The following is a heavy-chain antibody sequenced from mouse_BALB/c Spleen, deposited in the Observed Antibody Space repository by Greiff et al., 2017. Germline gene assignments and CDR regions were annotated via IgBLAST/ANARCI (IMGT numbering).Heavy chain of an antibody. CDR3: TAVPGGYSFAY. V-gene: IGHV1S22*01. CDR1: GYTFTSYW. CDR2: IYPGSGST. J-gene: IGHJ3*01. Sequence: LQQPGSELVRPGASVKLSCKASGYTFTSYWMHWVKQRHGQGLEWIGNIYPGSGSTNYDEKFKSKGTLTVDTSSSTAYMHLSSLTSEDSAVYYCTAVPGGYSFAYWGQGALVTVSA. D-gene: IGHD2-3*01.